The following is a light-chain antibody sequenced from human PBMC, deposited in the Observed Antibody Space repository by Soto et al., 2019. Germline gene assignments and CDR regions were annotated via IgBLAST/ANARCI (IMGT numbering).Light chain of an antibody. CDR3: QQYDSSPRT. Sequence: EIVLTQSPGTLSLSPGEIATLSFMASQSVSSSYLAWYQQKPGQAPRLLIYGASSRATGIPDRFSGSGSGTDFTLTISRLEPEDFAVYWCQQYDSSPRTFGQGTKVDIK. J-gene: IGKJ1*01. CDR1: QSVSSSY. V-gene: IGKV3-20*01. CDR2: GAS.